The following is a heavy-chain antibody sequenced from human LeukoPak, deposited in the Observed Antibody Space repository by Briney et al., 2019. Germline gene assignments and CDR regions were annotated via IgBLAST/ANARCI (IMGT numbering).Heavy chain of an antibody. D-gene: IGHD6-19*01. CDR2: ISGSGAST. Sequence: GGSLRLSCAASGFTFSSYAMSWVRQTPGKGLEWVSAISGSGASTYYTDSVKGQITISRDNSKNTLFLQVNSLRAEDTAIYYCARIAVAGLLLDYWGQGTLVTVSS. J-gene: IGHJ4*02. V-gene: IGHV3-23*01. CDR1: GFTFSSYA. CDR3: ARIAVAGLLLDY.